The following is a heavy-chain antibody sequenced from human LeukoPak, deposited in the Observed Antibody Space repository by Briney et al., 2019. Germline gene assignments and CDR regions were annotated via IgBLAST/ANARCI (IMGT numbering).Heavy chain of an antibody. CDR1: GFTFSSYE. CDR3: ARMVRGVEIYYYYYYMDV. J-gene: IGHJ6*03. CDR2: ISSSGSTI. Sequence: GGSLRLSCAASGFTFSSYEMNWVRQAPGKGLEWVSYISSSGSTIYYADSVKGRFTISRDNAKNSLYLQMSSLRAEDTAVYYCARMVRGVEIYYYYYYMDVWGKGTTVTISS. D-gene: IGHD3-10*01. V-gene: IGHV3-48*03.